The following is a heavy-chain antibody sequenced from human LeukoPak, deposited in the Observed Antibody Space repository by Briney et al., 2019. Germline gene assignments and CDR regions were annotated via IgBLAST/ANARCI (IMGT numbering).Heavy chain of an antibody. CDR3: AKDRIAYCGGDCYRFGY. V-gene: IGHV3-23*01. Sequence: GGSLRLSCAASGFTFSNFVMSWVRQAPGKGLEWVSGISGIGGSTYYADSVKGRFTISRDNSKNTLYLQMNSLRAEDTAVYYCAKDRIAYCGGDCYRFGYWGQGTLVTVSS. CDR2: ISGIGGST. D-gene: IGHD2-21*02. CDR1: GFTFSNFV. J-gene: IGHJ4*02.